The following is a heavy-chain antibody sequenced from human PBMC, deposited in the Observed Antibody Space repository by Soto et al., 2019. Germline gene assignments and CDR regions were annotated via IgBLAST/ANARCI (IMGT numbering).Heavy chain of an antibody. J-gene: IGHJ5*02. V-gene: IGHV1-18*01. CDR3: ARDGDIVVVVAATPSWFDP. D-gene: IGHD2-15*01. CDR1: GYTFTSYG. CDR2: ISAYNGNT. Sequence: ASVKVSCKASGYTFTSYGISWVRQAPGQGLEWMGWISAYNGNTNYAQKLQGRVTMTTDTSTSTAYMGLRSLGSDDTAVYYCARDGDIVVVVAATPSWFDPWGQGTLVTVSS.